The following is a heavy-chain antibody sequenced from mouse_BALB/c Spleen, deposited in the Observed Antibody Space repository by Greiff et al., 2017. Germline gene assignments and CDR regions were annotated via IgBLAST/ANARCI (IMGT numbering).Heavy chain of an antibody. CDR2: IWTGGGT. CDR3: VRYRYDGYAMDY. D-gene: IGHD2-14*01. V-gene: IGHV2-9-2*01. CDR1: GFSLTSYD. Sequence: QVQLKQSGPGLVAPSQSLSITCTVSGFSLTSYDISWIRQPPGKGLEWLGVIWTGGGTNYNSAFMSRLSISKDNSKSQVFLKMNSLQTDDTAIYYCVRYRYDGYAMDYWGQGTSVTVSS. J-gene: IGHJ4*01.